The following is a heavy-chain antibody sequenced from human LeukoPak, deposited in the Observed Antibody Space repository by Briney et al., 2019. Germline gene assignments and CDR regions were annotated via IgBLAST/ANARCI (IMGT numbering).Heavy chain of an antibody. J-gene: IGHJ4*02. Sequence: PGGSLRLSCVASGFTFSNHDMRWVRQAPGKGLEWVGRIGNRQVPGKGLEWLGLIGNTGGAYTIDYAASVKGRFTISRDDARNSLFLQMNSLKNDDTAVYYCVARISGTTEWGQGTLVTVSS. V-gene: IGHV3-72*01. CDR1: GFTFSNHD. D-gene: IGHD1-20*01. CDR2: IGNRQVPGKGLEWLGLIGNTGGAYTI. CDR3: VARISGTTE.